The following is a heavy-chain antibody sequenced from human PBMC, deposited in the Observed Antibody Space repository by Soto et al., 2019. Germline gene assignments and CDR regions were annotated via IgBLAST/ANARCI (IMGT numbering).Heavy chain of an antibody. D-gene: IGHD4-17*01. CDR1: GCTFSSYW. J-gene: IGHJ4*02. Sequence: GGSLRLSCAASGCTFSSYWMSWVRQAPGKGLEWVANIKQDGSEKYYVDSVKGRFTISRDNAKNSLYLQMNSLRAEDTAVYYCARGAATVTPIDYWGQGTLVTVSS. CDR2: IKQDGSEK. CDR3: ARGAATVTPIDY. V-gene: IGHV3-7*01.